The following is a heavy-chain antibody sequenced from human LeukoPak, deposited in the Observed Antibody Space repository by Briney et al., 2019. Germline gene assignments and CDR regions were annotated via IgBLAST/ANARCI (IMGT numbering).Heavy chain of an antibody. J-gene: IGHJ3*02. CDR1: GYTFTSYG. CDR2: ISAYNGNT. V-gene: IGHV1-18*01. Sequence: ASVKVSCKASGYTFTSYGISWVRQAPGQGVEWMGWISAYNGNTNYAQKLQGRVTMTTDTSTSTAYMELRSLRSDDTAVYYCAREGYYYDSSGYQDAFDIWGQGTMVTVSS. D-gene: IGHD3-22*01. CDR3: AREGYYYDSSGYQDAFDI.